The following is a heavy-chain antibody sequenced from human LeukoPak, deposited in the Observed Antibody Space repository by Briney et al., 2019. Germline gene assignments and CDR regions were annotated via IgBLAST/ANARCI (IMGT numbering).Heavy chain of an antibody. V-gene: IGHV3-30*04. CDR3: AREGGERTYDY. CDR2: ISYDGSNK. J-gene: IGHJ4*02. CDR1: GFTFSSYA. D-gene: IGHD3-10*01. Sequence: PGGSLRLSRAASGFTFSSYAMHWVRQAPGKGLEWVAVISYDGSNKYYADSVKGRFTISRDNSKNTLYLQMNSLRAEDTAVYYCAREGGERTYDYWGQGTLVTVSS.